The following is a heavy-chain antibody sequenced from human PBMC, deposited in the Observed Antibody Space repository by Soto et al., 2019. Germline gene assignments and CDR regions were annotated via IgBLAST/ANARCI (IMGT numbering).Heavy chain of an antibody. CDR3: AKDRWGDFGDLNLPGY. V-gene: IGHV3-30*18. CDR2: ISDDGSTK. D-gene: IGHD4-17*01. Sequence: ESGGGVVQPGRSLRLSCAASGFTFISFGMHWVRQAPGKGLEWGAVISDDGSTKHYADSVKGRFTISRDNSKNTLYLQMNSLGPEDTAVYYCAKDRWGDFGDLNLPGYWGQGTLVTVSS. CDR1: GFTFISFG. J-gene: IGHJ4*02.